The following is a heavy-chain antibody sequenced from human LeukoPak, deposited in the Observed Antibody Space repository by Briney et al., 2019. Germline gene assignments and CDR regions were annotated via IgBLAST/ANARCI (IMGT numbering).Heavy chain of an antibody. CDR3: ARDVERTGGTYYYGSGSPRG. CDR1: GFTFSSYS. D-gene: IGHD3-10*01. J-gene: IGHJ4*02. CDR2: ISTGSSTI. Sequence: QPGGSLRLSCAASGFTFSSYSMIWVRQAPGKGLEWVSYISTGSSTIYYADSVKGRFTISRGNAKNSLYLQMNSLRDEDTAVYYCARDVERTGGTYYYGSGSPRGWGQGTLVTVSS. V-gene: IGHV3-48*02.